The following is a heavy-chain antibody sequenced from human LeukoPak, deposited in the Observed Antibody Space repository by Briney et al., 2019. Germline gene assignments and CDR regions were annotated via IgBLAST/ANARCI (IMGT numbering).Heavy chain of an antibody. CDR1: GGSISSYY. J-gene: IGHJ4*02. Sequence: SQTLSLTCTVAGGSISSYYWSWIRQPAGKGLEWVGRISTSGRTNYNPSLKSRVTMSVDTSKNQFSLKLSSVTAADTAVYSCAREIDGEGYFDYWGQGTLVTVSS. CDR2: ISTSGRT. V-gene: IGHV4-4*07. D-gene: IGHD4-17*01. CDR3: AREIDGEGYFDY.